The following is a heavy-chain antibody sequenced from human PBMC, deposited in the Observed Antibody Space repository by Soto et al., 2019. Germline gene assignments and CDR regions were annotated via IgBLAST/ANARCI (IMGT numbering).Heavy chain of an antibody. J-gene: IGHJ5*02. D-gene: IGHD6-13*01. V-gene: IGHV3-21*01. CDR3: PRDASRDSSARGWFVP. CDR1: GFTFRSFT. CDR2: ISSNSAYI. Sequence: PGGSLRLSCAASGFTFRSFTMNWVRQAPGKGLEWVSTISSNSAYIYYTDALRGRFTISRDNAKNSLHLQMNSLRAEDTAVYYCPRDASRDSSARGWFVPWGPGTLVNVSS.